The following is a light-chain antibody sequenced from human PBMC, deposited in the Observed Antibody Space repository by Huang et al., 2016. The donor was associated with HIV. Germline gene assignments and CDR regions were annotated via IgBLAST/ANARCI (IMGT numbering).Light chain of an antibody. CDR3: QQLNSYPPT. V-gene: IGKV1-9*01. J-gene: IGKJ2*01. CDR1: QGISSF. CDR2: VAS. Sequence: IQLTQSPSSLSASVGDTVTITCRASQGISSFLAWYQQKPGKAPKVLIYVASSLQSGVPSRFSGSGSGTDFTLTITSLQPEDSATYYCQQLNSYPPTFGQGTKLEIK.